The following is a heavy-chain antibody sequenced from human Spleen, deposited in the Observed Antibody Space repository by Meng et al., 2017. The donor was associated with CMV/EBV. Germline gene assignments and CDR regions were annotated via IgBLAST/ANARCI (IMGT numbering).Heavy chain of an antibody. CDR3: ATDRTSRAAAARWVDP. CDR1: GSISGSGYY. Sequence: GSISGSGYYWGWVRQSPGKGLEWLGSIYFSGSTYYNPSVKSRVIISVDTSKNQFFLKMPSVTAADTAMYYCATDRTSRAAAARWVDPWGQGTLVTVSS. V-gene: IGHV4-39*07. J-gene: IGHJ5*02. CDR2: IYFSGST. D-gene: IGHD6-13*01.